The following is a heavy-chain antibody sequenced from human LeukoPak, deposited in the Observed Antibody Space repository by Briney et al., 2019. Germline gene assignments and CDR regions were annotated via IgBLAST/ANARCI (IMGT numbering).Heavy chain of an antibody. CDR1: GFTFSSYV. J-gene: IGHJ4*02. CDR2: ISGSGGST. D-gene: IGHD3-10*01. V-gene: IGHV3-23*01. CDR3: AKLIDGSGSYYNVGIGY. Sequence: PGGSLRLSCAASGFTFSSYVMSWVRQAPGKGLEWVSAISGSGGSTYYADSVKGRFTISRDNSKNTLYLQMNSLRAEDTAVYYCAKLIDGSGSYYNVGIGYWGQGTLVTVSS.